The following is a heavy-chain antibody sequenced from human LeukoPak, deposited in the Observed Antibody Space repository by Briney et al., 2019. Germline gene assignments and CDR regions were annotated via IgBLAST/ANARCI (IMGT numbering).Heavy chain of an antibody. CDR3: ASEPDCSSTSCLTPLSY. D-gene: IGHD2-2*01. J-gene: IGHJ4*02. V-gene: IGHV3-21*01. CDR1: GFTFSSYS. CDR2: ISSSSAYI. Sequence: GGSLRLSCVVSGFTFSSYSMNWVRQAPGKGLEWVASISSSSAYIYYADSVKGRLTISRDNSKNTVYLQMNRLRAEDTAVYYCASEPDCSSTSCLTPLSYWGQGTLVTVSS.